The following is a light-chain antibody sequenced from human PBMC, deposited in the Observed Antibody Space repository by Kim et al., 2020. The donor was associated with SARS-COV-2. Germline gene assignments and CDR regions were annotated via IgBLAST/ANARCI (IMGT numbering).Light chain of an antibody. CDR2: AAS. V-gene: IGKV1-39*01. CDR1: QTFSNY. CDR3: QQSYSYPRT. Sequence: ASVADTVTITCRTSQTFSNYLNWYQHKPGTPPKLLIYAASRVPSGVPPRFSGRGSGTDFTRTISGLQPEDFATYYCQQSYSYPRTFGQGTKVDIK. J-gene: IGKJ1*01.